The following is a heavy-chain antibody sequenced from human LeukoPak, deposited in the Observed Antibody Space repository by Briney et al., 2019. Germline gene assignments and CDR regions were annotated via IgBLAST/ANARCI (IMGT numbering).Heavy chain of an antibody. Sequence: SGPTLVKPTQTLTLTCTFSGFSLSTSGVGVGWIRQPPGKALEWLALIYWNDDKRYSPSLKSRLTITKDTSKNQVVLTMTNMDPVDTATYYCAHRHLHKSRLYDILTGYPKYHNWFDPWGQGTLVTVSS. J-gene: IGHJ5*02. CDR3: AHRHLHKSRLYDILTGYPKYHNWFDP. CDR2: IYWNDDK. V-gene: IGHV2-5*01. CDR1: GFSLSTSGVG. D-gene: IGHD3-9*01.